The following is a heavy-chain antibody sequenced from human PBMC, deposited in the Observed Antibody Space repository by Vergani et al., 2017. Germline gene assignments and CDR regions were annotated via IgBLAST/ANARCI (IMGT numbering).Heavy chain of an antibody. CDR3: ARTPAVYSSGSDI. J-gene: IGHJ4*02. D-gene: IGHD6-19*01. V-gene: IGHV5-51*01. CDR2: IYPGDSDT. Sequence: EVQLVQSGAEVKKPGESLTISCKVSGYSFTSYWIGCVRQMPGKGLEWMGIIYPGDSDTRYSPSFQGQVTISADKSISTAYLQWSSLKASDTALYYCARTPAVYSSGSDIWGQGTLVTVSS. CDR1: GYSFTSYW.